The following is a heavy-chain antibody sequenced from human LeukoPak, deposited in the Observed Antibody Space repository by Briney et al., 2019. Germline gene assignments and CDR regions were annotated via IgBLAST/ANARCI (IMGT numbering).Heavy chain of an antibody. V-gene: IGHV3-21*01. CDR1: GFTFSSYS. D-gene: IGHD3-22*01. CDR3: ARDEHSTNYYDSSGYSAEYFQH. Sequence: GGSLTLSCAASGFTFSSYSMDWVRQAPGKGLEWVSSISSSSSYIYYADSVKGRFTISRDNAKNSLYLQMNSLRAEDTAVYYCARDEHSTNYYDSSGYSAEYFQHWGQGTLVTVSS. CDR2: ISSSSSYI. J-gene: IGHJ1*01.